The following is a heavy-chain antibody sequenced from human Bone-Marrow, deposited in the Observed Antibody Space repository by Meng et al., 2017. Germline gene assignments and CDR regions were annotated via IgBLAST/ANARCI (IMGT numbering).Heavy chain of an antibody. V-gene: IGHV3-74*01. J-gene: IGHJ4*02. CDR3: ARFTPFDY. Sequence: EVQLFASGGGLVHPGVSLRLSCIASEFTFSIFWMHWVRQAPGKGPMWVSRINPDGTITDYADSVKGRFTISRDNAKNTLYLQMNSLRAEDSAVYYCARFTPFDYWGPGTLVTVSS. CDR2: INPDGTIT. CDR1: EFTFSIFW.